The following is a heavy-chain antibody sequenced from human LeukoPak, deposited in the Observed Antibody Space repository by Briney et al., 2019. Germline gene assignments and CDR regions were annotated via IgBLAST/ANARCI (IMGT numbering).Heavy chain of an antibody. J-gene: IGHJ4*02. V-gene: IGHV3-9*01. D-gene: IGHD3-10*01. CDR2: ISWNSGSI. CDR3: AKDTYYYGSGRGYYFDY. Sequence: GGSLRLSCAASGFTFDDYAMHWVRQAPGKGLEWVSGISWNSGSIGYADSVKGRFTISRDNAKNSLYLQMNSLRAEDTALYYCAKDTYYYGSGRGYYFDYWGQGTLVTVSS. CDR1: GFTFDDYA.